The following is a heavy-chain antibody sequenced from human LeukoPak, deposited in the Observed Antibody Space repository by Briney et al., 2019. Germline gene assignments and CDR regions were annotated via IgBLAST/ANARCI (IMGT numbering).Heavy chain of an antibody. J-gene: IGHJ4*02. Sequence: SETLSLTCAVYGGSFSGYYWSWNRQPPGKGLEWIGEINHSGSTNYNPSLKSRVTISVDTSKNQFSLKLSSVTAADTAVYYCARGSAYYYDSSGYYYFDYWGQGTLVTVSS. CDR2: INHSGST. D-gene: IGHD3-22*01. V-gene: IGHV4-34*01. CDR1: GGSFSGYY. CDR3: ARGSAYYYDSSGYYYFDY.